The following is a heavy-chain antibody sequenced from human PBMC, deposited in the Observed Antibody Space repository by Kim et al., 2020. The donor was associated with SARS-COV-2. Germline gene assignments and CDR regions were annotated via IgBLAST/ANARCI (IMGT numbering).Heavy chain of an antibody. D-gene: IGHD1-7*01. J-gene: IGHJ4*02. Sequence: AASVKGRFTISQDNSKNALYLQRDSLRVDDTAIYFCAKDRGELCGGPVFHYWGQGTLVTVSS. V-gene: IGHV3-23*01. CDR3: AKDRGELCGGPVFHY.